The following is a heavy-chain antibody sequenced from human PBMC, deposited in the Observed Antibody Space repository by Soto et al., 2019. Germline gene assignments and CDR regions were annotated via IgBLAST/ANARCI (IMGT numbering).Heavy chain of an antibody. J-gene: IGHJ5*02. CDR3: VHRRAYCSGGSCYSIWFDP. CDR1: GFSLSTSGVG. D-gene: IGHD2-15*01. Sequence: QITLKESGPTLVKPTQTLTLTCTFSGFSLSTSGVGVGWIRQPPGKALEWLALIYWDDDKRYSPSLKSRLTITKDTSKNQVVLTMTNMDPVDTATYYCVHRRAYCSGGSCYSIWFDPWGQGTLVTVSS. CDR2: IYWDDDK. V-gene: IGHV2-5*02.